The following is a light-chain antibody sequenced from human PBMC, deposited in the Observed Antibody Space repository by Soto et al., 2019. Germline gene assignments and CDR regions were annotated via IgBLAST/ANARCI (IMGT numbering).Light chain of an antibody. CDR1: SSNIGTNT. CDR2: NNN. J-gene: IGLJ1*01. V-gene: IGLV1-44*01. CDR3: AAWDDSLNGYV. Sequence: QSVLTQPPSASGTPGQRVTISWPGSSSNIGTNTVNWYQQLPGTAPKLLIYNNNQRPSGVPDRFSGSKSGTSASLAISGLQSDIEADYYCAAWDDSLNGYVFGIGTKVTVL.